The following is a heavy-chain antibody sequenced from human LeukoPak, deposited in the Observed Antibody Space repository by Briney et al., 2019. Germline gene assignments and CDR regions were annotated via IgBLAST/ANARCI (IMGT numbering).Heavy chain of an antibody. CDR2: INPNSGGT. J-gene: IGHJ6*04. Sequence: ASVKVSCKASGYTFTGYFIHWVRQAPGQGLEWVGWINPNSGGTNYALKFQGRVTMTRDTSISTAYMELSRLISDATAVYYCARGLTLYSGSYYPQDVWGKGTTVTVSS. V-gene: IGHV1-2*02. CDR3: ARGLTLYSGSYYPQDV. D-gene: IGHD1-26*01. CDR1: GYTFTGYF.